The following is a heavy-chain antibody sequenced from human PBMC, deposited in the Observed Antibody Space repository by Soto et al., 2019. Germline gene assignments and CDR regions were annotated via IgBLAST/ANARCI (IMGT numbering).Heavy chain of an antibody. CDR3: AKLTTVDAFDI. Sequence: GGSLRLSCAASGFTFSSYWMSWVRQAPGKGLEWVANIKQDGSEKYYVDSVKGRFTISRDNAKNTLYLQMNSLRAEDTAVYYCAKLTTVDAFDIWGQGTMVTVSS. J-gene: IGHJ3*02. V-gene: IGHV3-7*01. D-gene: IGHD4-4*01. CDR1: GFTFSSYW. CDR2: IKQDGSEK.